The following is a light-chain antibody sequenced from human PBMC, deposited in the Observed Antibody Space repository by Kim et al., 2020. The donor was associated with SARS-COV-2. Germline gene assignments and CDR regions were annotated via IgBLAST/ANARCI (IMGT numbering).Light chain of an antibody. J-gene: IGKJ4*01. CDR2: GAS. V-gene: IGKV1-39*01. CDR1: QSISTY. CDR3: QQSHSAPQGLT. Sequence: DLQMTQSPSSLSASVGDRVTITCRASQSISTYLNWYQQKPGKAPKLLIYGASSLQSGVPSRFSGSGSGSDFTLSISSLQPEDFATYYCQQSHSAPQGLTFGGGTKVDIK.